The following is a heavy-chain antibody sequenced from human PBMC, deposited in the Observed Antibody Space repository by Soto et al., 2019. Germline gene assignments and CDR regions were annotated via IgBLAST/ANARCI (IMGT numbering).Heavy chain of an antibody. J-gene: IGHJ4*02. CDR2: ISYDGSDK. CDR3: ARGGGFCGADCYKGGIDY. CDR1: GFTFSPYT. D-gene: IGHD2-21*02. V-gene: IGHV3-30-3*01. Sequence: GGSLRLSCTASGFTFSPYTMHWVRQTPGKGLEWVAVISYDGSDKYYADSVRGRFTISRDNSKNTLFLQMNSLRAEDTALYYCARGGGFCGADCYKGGIDYWGQGTLVTVSS.